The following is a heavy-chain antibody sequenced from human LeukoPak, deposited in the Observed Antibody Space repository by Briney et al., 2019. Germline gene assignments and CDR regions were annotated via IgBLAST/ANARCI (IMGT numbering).Heavy chain of an antibody. D-gene: IGHD6-19*01. Sequence: GGSLRLSCAASGFTFSSYWMGWVRRAPGEGLEWVANIKQDGGGEYYVDSVKGRFAISRDDAKNSVHLQMSSLRGEDTALYFCARGRYTTGWYPDYFDLWGQGTLVTVSS. V-gene: IGHV3-7*01. CDR3: ARGRYTTGWYPDYFDL. J-gene: IGHJ4*02. CDR2: IKQDGGGE. CDR1: GFTFSSYW.